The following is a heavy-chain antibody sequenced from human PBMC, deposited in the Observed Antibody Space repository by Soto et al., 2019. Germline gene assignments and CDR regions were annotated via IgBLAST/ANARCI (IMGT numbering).Heavy chain of an antibody. CDR2: IYYSGST. J-gene: IGHJ6*02. Sequence: PSETLSLTCTVSGGSISSYYWSWIRQPPGKGLEWIGYIYYSGSTNYNPSLKSRVTISVDTSKNQFSLKLSSVTAADTAVHYCARSDGSGSTYGYYDMDVWGQGTTVPVSS. CDR1: GGSISSYY. D-gene: IGHD3-10*01. CDR3: ARSDGSGSTYGYYDMDV. V-gene: IGHV4-59*01.